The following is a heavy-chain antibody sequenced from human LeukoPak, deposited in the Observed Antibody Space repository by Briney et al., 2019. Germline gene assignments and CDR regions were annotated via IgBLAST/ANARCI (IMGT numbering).Heavy chain of an antibody. D-gene: IGHD6-13*01. CDR3: ARPAPPRSSYCSRRTLFDY. J-gene: IGHJ4*02. Sequence: ASVKVSCKASGYTFTSYGISWVRQAPGQGLEWMGWISAYNGNTNYAQKLQGRVTMTTDTSTSTAYMELRSLRSDDTAVYYCARPAPPRSSYCSRRTLFDYWGQGTLVTVSS. CDR1: GYTFTSYG. V-gene: IGHV1-18*01. CDR2: ISAYNGNT.